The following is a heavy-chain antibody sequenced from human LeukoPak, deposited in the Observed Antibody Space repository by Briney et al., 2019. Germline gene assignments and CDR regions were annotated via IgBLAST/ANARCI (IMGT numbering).Heavy chain of an antibody. J-gene: IGHJ3*02. D-gene: IGHD3-22*01. Sequence: SETLSLTCTVSGGSISNYYWTWIRQPPGKGLEWIGYIYYSGSTNYNPSLKSRVTISVDTSKNQFSLKLSSVTAADTAVYYCARLIYYYDSSVEQAFDIWGQGTMVTVSS. CDR3: ARLIYYYDSSVEQAFDI. V-gene: IGHV4-59*12. CDR2: IYYSGST. CDR1: GGSISNYY.